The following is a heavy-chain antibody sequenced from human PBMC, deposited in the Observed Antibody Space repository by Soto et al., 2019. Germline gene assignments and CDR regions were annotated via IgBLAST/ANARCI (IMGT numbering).Heavy chain of an antibody. CDR2: INHSGST. CDR3: ARGEDDILIGYYSKN. D-gene: IGHD3-9*01. V-gene: IGHV4-34*01. Sequence: PSETLSLTCAVYGGSFSGYYWSWIRQPPGKGLEWIGEINHSGSTNYNPSLKSRVTISVDTSKNQFSLQLSSVTAADTAGYYCARGEDDILIGYYSKNWGQGTLVTVSS. J-gene: IGHJ4*02. CDR1: GGSFSGYY.